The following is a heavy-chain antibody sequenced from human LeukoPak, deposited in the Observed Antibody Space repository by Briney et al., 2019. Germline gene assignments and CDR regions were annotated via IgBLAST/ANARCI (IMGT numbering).Heavy chain of an antibody. Sequence: ASVKVSCKASGYTFTGYDINWVRQATGQGLEWMGWMNPNSGNTGYAQKFQGRVTMTRNTSISTAYMELSSLRSEDTAVYYCARGLYDFWSGLTSDYYYGMDVWGQGTTVTVSS. J-gene: IGHJ6*02. D-gene: IGHD3-3*01. CDR3: ARGLYDFWSGLTSDYYYGMDV. V-gene: IGHV1-8*01. CDR2: MNPNSGNT. CDR1: GYTFTGYD.